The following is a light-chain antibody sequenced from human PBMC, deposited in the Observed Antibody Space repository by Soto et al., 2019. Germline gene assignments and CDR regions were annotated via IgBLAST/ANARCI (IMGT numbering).Light chain of an antibody. V-gene: IGKV3-20*01. Sequence: EIVFTQSPGTLSLSPGESATISCRASQSLTNNYFAWYQQKPGRALRLLIDGASTRATGIPDRFSGSGSGTDFTLTISRLAPEDVAVYYFQQYEAVVTFGQGTKVEI. CDR3: QQYEAVVT. J-gene: IGKJ1*01. CDR1: QSLTNNY. CDR2: GAS.